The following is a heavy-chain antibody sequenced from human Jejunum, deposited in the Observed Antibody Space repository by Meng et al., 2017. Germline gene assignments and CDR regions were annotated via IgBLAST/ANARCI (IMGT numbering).Heavy chain of an antibody. CDR1: GYTFSSLH. D-gene: IGHD7-27*01. Sequence: QVQRLRSGAEVKTPGASWKFSCKASGYTFSSLHINWVRQATGQGPEWMGWMSPENGNTAYAQKFQGRVTMTRDTSVSTAYMELSGLTSDDSGVYYCARGVNAGVDYWGQGTLVTVSS. V-gene: IGHV1-8*01. CDR3: ARGVNAGVDY. CDR2: MSPENGNT. J-gene: IGHJ4*02.